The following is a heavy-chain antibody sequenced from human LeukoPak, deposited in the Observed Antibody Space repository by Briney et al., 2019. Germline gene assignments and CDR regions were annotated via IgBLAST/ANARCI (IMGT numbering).Heavy chain of an antibody. D-gene: IGHD3-10*01. V-gene: IGHV4-59*01. CDR1: GGSIGLYH. CDR3: ARDRAAGSDWLDP. CDR2: IYYNGST. J-gene: IGHJ5*02. Sequence: SETLSLTCTVSGGSIGLYHWTWIRQPPGKGLEWIAYIYYNGSTKYNVSLKSRVTISVDTSKNQFSLRLSSVTAANTAVYYCARDRAAGSDWLDPWGQGTLVTVSS.